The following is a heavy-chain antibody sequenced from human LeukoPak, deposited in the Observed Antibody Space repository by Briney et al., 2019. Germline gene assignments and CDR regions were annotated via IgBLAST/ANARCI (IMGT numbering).Heavy chain of an antibody. CDR1: GYTFTGYA. J-gene: IGHJ6*03. CDR2: INTNTGNP. D-gene: IGHD6-19*01. V-gene: IGHV7-4-1*02. Sequence: ASVKVSCKASGYTFTGYAMNWVRQAPGQGLEWMGWINTNTGNPTYAQGFTGRFVFSLDTSVSTAYLQISSLKAEDTAVYYCARVYRIGASGWYLSGYYYYYMDVWGKGTTVTVSS. CDR3: ARVYRIGASGWYLSGYYYYYMDV.